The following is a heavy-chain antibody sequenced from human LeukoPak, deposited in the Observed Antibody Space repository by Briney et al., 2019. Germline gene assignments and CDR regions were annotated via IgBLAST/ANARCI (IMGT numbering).Heavy chain of an antibody. V-gene: IGHV1-46*01. Sequence: GASVKVSCKASGYTFTSYYMHWVRQAPGQGLEWMGIINPSGGSTSYAQKFQGRVTMTRDTSTSTVYMELSSLRSEDTAVYYCARDGPGLAYSNYDYYYYMDVWGKGTTVTVSS. CDR1: GYTFTSYY. CDR2: INPSGGST. J-gene: IGHJ6*03. CDR3: ARDGPGLAYSNYDYYYYMDV. D-gene: IGHD4-11*01.